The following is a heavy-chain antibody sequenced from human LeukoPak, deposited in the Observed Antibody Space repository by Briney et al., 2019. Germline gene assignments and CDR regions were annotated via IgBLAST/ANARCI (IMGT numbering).Heavy chain of an antibody. CDR3: ARVRSFGLVSPWFDP. Sequence: KAGGSLRLSCAASGFTFDDYAMHWVRQAPGKGLEWVSLISWDGGSTYYADSVKGRFTISRDNAKNSLYLQMNSLRAEDTAVYYCARVRSFGLVSPWFDPWGQGTLVTVSS. CDR2: ISWDGGST. V-gene: IGHV3-43D*04. J-gene: IGHJ5*02. CDR1: GFTFDDYA. D-gene: IGHD3/OR15-3a*01.